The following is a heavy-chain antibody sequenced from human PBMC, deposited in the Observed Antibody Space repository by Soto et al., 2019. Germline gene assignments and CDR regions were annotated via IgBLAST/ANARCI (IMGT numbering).Heavy chain of an antibody. V-gene: IGHV3-74*01. D-gene: IGHD3-10*01. CDR1: GFIFSDFW. CDR2: INHEGSNT. CDR3: TRGPRPSSVGTGAF. J-gene: IGHJ4*02. Sequence: HPGGSLRLSCAASGFIFSDFWMHWVRQVPGEGLVWVSRINHEGSNTNYADSVKGRFTISRDNAKNTLYLEMHVLRADDTAVYYCTRGPRPSSVGTGAFWGQGTPVTSP.